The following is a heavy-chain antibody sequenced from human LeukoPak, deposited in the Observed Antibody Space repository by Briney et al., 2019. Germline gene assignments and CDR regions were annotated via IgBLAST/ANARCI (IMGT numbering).Heavy chain of an antibody. J-gene: IGHJ4*02. V-gene: IGHV3-23*01. D-gene: IGHD6-25*01. CDR3: ANYMQRSPFDY. CDR2: ISGSGRSA. Sequence: GTSLRLSCAASGFTFSSYAMSWVRQAPGKGLEWVSGISGSGRSAFYADSVKGRFTISRDNSKNTLYLQMNSLRAEDTAVYYCANYMQRSPFDYWGQGTLVAVSS. CDR1: GFTFSSYA.